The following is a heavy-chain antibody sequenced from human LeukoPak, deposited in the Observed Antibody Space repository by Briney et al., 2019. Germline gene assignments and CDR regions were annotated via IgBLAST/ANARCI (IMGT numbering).Heavy chain of an antibody. CDR2: IKEDGSEK. V-gene: IGHV3-7*03. CDR3: ARDSGWFRFDN. Sequence: GGSLRLSCAASGFTFSSSWMTWVRQAPGKGLEWVANIKEDGSEKYYVDSVKGRFTISRDNAKNSLYLQMNSLRAEDTAMYYCARDSGWFRFDNWGQGTLVTVSS. D-gene: IGHD6-13*01. CDR1: GFTFSSSW. J-gene: IGHJ4*02.